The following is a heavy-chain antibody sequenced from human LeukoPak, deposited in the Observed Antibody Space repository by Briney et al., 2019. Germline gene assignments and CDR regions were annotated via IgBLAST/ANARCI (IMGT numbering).Heavy chain of an antibody. Sequence: SSVNVSCKDSGGTFSSYAISWVRQAPGQGLEWMGRIIPIFGTANYAQKFQGRVTITADESTSTAYMELSSLRSEDTAVYYCARSRGYYYDSSGYNWFDPWGQGTLVTVSS. CDR2: IIPIFGTA. V-gene: IGHV1-69*13. D-gene: IGHD3-22*01. J-gene: IGHJ5*02. CDR3: ARSRGYYYDSSGYNWFDP. CDR1: GGTFSSYA.